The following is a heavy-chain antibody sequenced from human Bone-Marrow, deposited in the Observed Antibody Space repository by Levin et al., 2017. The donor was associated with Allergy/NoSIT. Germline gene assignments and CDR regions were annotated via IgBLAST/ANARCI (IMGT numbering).Heavy chain of an antibody. CDR1: GFSLSSSGVG. J-gene: IGHJ4*02. V-gene: IGHV2-5*02. Sequence: GSGPTLVKPTQTLTLNCNFFGFSLSSSGVGVGWIRQPPGKALEWLALIYLDDDKHYSPSLKGRLTITKDTSKNQVVLTMTNMDPVDTATYYCAHNSVSSGLQTFDYWGQGTLVTVSS. D-gene: IGHD5/OR15-5a*01. CDR3: AHNSVSSGLQTFDY. CDR2: IYLDDDK.